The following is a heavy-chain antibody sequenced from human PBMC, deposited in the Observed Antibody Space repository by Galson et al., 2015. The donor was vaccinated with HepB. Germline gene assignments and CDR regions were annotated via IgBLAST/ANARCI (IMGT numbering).Heavy chain of an antibody. J-gene: IGHJ3*02. V-gene: IGHV3-30*18. CDR1: GFIFSSYG. CDR3: ANGVATIFGVAGLDAFDI. CDR2: ISYDGSNK. Sequence: SLRLSCAASGFIFSSYGFHWVRQAPGKGLEWVAVISYDGSNKYYADSLKGRFTISRDNSKNTLYLQMNSLRAEDTAVYYCANGVATIFGVAGLDAFDIWGQGTMVTVSS. D-gene: IGHD3-3*01.